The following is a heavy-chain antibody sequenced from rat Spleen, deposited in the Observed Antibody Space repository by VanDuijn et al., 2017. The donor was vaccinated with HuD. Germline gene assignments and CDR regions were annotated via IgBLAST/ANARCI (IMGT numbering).Heavy chain of an antibody. Sequence: EVQLVESGGGLVQPGRSLKLSCAASGFTFSKYGMHWIRQAPTKGLEWVATISHDGSGTDYRDSVKGRFTISRDNAKSTLYLQMDSLRSEDTATYYCTTKAQWGAMDAWGQGASVTVSS. CDR2: ISHDGSGT. V-gene: IGHV5-19*01. J-gene: IGHJ4*01. D-gene: IGHD3-8*01. CDR1: GFTFSKYG. CDR3: TTKAQWGAMDA.